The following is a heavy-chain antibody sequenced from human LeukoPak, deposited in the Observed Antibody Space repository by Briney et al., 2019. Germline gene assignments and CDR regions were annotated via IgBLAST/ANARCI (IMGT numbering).Heavy chain of an antibody. Sequence: GGSLRLSCAASGFTFSSYEMNWVRQAPGKGLEWVSYISSSGSTIYYADSVKGRFTISRDNAKNSLYLQMNSLRAEDTAVYYCARERVVADTYYYYYYGMDVWGQGTMVTVSS. D-gene: IGHD2-15*01. J-gene: IGHJ6*02. CDR1: GFTFSSYE. CDR2: ISSSGSTI. V-gene: IGHV3-48*03. CDR3: ARERVVADTYYYYYYGMDV.